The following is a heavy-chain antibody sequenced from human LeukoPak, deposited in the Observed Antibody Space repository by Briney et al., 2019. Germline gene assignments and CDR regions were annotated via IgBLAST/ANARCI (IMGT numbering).Heavy chain of an antibody. V-gene: IGHV3-30*02. CDR3: AKDLSYSCDY. J-gene: IGHJ4*02. D-gene: IGHD3-16*02. CDR1: GFSFRSNG. Sequence: GGSLRLSCAASGFSFRSNGMHWVRQAPGRGLEWVAYISYDGSTKYYADSVKGRFTVSRDNSKNTVCLQMNSLRTEDTAVYFCAKDLSYSCDYWGQGTLVTVSS. CDR2: ISYDGSTK.